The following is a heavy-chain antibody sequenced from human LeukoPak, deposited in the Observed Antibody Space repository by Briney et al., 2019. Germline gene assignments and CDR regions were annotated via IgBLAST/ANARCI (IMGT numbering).Heavy chain of an antibody. J-gene: IGHJ4*02. CDR1: GYTSTSYD. V-gene: IGHV1-8*03. CDR2: MNPNSGNT. CDR3: ARGSGYDRTFDY. D-gene: IGHD5-12*01. Sequence: GASVKASCKASGYTSTSYDINWVRQGTGQGREWMGWMNPNSGNTDYAQKFKGRVTITRNTSISTAYMELSSLRSEDTAVYFCARGSGYDRTFDYWGRGTLVTVSS.